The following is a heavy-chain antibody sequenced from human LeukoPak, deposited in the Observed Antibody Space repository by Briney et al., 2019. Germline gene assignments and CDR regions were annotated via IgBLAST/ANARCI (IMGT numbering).Heavy chain of an antibody. CDR3: AKDLGYYDSSGYYPEYFQH. CDR1: GVTFSSYA. V-gene: IGHV3-23*01. J-gene: IGHJ1*01. CDR2: ISGSGGST. Sequence: GGSLRLSCAASGVTFSSYARSWIRPAPGKGLEWVSAISGSGGSTYYADSEKGRFTISRDNSKNTLYLQMNSLRAEDTAVYYCAKDLGYYDSSGYYPEYFQHWGQGTLVTVSS. D-gene: IGHD3-22*01.